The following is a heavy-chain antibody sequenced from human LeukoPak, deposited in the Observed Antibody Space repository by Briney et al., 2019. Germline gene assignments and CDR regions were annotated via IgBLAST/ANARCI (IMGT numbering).Heavy chain of an antibody. CDR1: GGSISSNY. CDR3: ARLEAHDYVWGSYRQCDY. CDR2: TYYCGSP. J-gene: IGHJ4*02. D-gene: IGHD3-16*02. V-gene: IGHV4-59*01. Sequence: PSETLSLTCTVSGGSISSNYWSWIRQPPGKGLEWIGYTYYCGSPKYNTSLKSRVTISLDTSKSQFSLNLPSVTAVDTAMYYCARLEAHDYVWGSYRQCDYWGQGTLVTVSS.